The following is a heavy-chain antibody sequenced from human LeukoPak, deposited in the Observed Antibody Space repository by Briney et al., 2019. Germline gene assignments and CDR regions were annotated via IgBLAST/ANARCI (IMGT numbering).Heavy chain of an antibody. V-gene: IGHV3-30*02. J-gene: IGHJ1*01. CDR2: IRYDGSNK. CDR3: AKDRGYCSSTSCYEYFQH. CDR1: GFTFSSYG. D-gene: IGHD2-2*01. Sequence: GGSLRLSCAASGFTFSSYGMHWVRQAPGKVLEWVAFIRYDGSNKYYADSVKGRFTISRDNSKNTLYLQMNSLRAEDTAVYYCAKDRGYCSSTSCYEYFQHWGQGTLVTVSS.